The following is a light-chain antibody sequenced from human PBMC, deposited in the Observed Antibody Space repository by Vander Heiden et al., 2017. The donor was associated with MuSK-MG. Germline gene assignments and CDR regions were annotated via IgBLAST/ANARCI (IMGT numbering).Light chain of an antibody. Sequence: QSVLTHPPSASGTPGQRVTTACSGSSSNSGINTVNWYQQLPGTAPKLLIYSNNQRPSGVPDRFSGSKSGTSAPLAISGLQSEDEADYYCAAWDDSLNGRVFGTGTKVTVL. J-gene: IGLJ1*01. V-gene: IGLV1-44*01. CDR3: AAWDDSLNGRV. CDR2: SNN. CDR1: SSNSGINT.